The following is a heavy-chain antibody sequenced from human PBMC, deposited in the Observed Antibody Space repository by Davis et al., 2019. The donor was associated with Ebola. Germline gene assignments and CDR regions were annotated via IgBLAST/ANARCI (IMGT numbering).Heavy chain of an antibody. V-gene: IGHV1-2*02. Sequence: AASVKVSCKASGYTFTGYYMLWVRQAPGQGLEWMGWINPNSGGTNYAQKLQGRVTMTTDTSTSTAYMELRSLRSDDTAVYYCARGGSWTTGTTFWDYWGQGTLVTVSS. D-gene: IGHD1-1*01. CDR2: INPNSGGT. J-gene: IGHJ4*02. CDR3: ARGGSWTTGTTFWDY. CDR1: GYTFTGYY.